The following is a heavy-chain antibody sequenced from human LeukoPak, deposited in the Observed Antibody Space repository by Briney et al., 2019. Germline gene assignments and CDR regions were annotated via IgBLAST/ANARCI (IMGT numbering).Heavy chain of an antibody. Sequence: GASVKVSCKASGYTFTDYYMHWVQQAPGKGLEWMGRVDPEDGETIYAEKFQGRVTTTADTSTDTVYMELSSLRSEDTAVYYCATLRPERYYYYYMDVWGKGTTVTVSS. V-gene: IGHV1-69-2*01. D-gene: IGHD1-14*01. J-gene: IGHJ6*03. CDR1: GYTFTDYY. CDR2: VDPEDGET. CDR3: ATLRPERYYYYYMDV.